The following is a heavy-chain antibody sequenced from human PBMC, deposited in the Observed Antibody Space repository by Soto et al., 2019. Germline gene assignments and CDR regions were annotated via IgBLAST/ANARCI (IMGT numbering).Heavy chain of an antibody. CDR2: ISAYNGNT. CDR3: ARVGGEYVWGSYRFRSHAFDI. V-gene: IGHV1-18*01. Sequence: QVQLVQSGAEVKKPGASVKVSCKASGYTFTSYGISWVRQAPGQGLEWMGWISAYNGNTNYAQKLQGRVTMTTDTSTSTAYMELRSLRSDDTAVYYCARVGGEYVWGSYRFRSHAFDIWGQGTMVTVSS. J-gene: IGHJ3*02. CDR1: GYTFTSYG. D-gene: IGHD3-16*02.